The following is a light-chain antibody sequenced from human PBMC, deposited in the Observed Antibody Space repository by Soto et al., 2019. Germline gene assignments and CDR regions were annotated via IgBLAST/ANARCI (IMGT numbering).Light chain of an antibody. J-gene: IGKJ5*01. V-gene: IGKV1-5*03. CDR3: QQCYTFPIT. Sequence: DIQMTQSPSTLSGSVGDRVTITYLASQTISSWLAWYQQKPGKAPKLLIYKASTLKSGVPSRFSGRRSGTDFTLTIDSLQPEDFATYYCQQCYTFPITFGQGTRLEI. CDR1: QTISSW. CDR2: KAS.